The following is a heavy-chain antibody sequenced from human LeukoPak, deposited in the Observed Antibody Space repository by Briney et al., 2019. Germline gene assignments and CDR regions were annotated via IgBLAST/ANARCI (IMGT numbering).Heavy chain of an antibody. Sequence: PSETLSLTCTVSGGSISSSSYYWGWIRQPPGKGLEWIGSIYYSGSTYYNPSLKSRVTISVDTSKNQFSLKLSSVTAADTAIYYCARGWRGDHFDYWGQGTLVSVSS. CDR2: IYYSGST. J-gene: IGHJ4*02. D-gene: IGHD3-16*01. V-gene: IGHV4-39*07. CDR3: ARGWRGDHFDY. CDR1: GGSISSSSYY.